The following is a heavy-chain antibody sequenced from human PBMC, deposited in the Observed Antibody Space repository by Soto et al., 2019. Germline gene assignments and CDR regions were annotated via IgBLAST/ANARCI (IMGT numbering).Heavy chain of an antibody. CDR3: TTDVTSHIVGATWRDY. J-gene: IGHJ4*02. CDR1: GFTFSNAC. D-gene: IGHD1-26*01. V-gene: IGHV3-15*01. Sequence: XGSLRLYFAASGFTFSNACMSWVRQAPGKGLEWVGRIKSKTDGGTTDYAAPVKGRFTISRDDSKNTLYLQMNSLKTEDTAVYYCTTDVTSHIVGATWRDYWGQGTLVTVSS. CDR2: IKSKTDGGTT.